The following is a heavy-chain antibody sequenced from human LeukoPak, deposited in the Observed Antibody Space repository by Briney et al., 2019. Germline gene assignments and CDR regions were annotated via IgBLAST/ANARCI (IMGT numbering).Heavy chain of an antibody. CDR1: GYSFTHSW. J-gene: IGHJ4*02. Sequence: GESSETPCKVSGYSFTHSWIGWVRQMPGKGLEWMGIIYPGDSDTKYSPSFQGQVTISADKSISTAHLQWSSLTAADTAIYYRATPNRGAHFDSWGKGTIVPVSS. CDR3: ATPNRGAHFDS. CDR2: IYPGDSDT. V-gene: IGHV5-51*01. D-gene: IGHD1-14*01.